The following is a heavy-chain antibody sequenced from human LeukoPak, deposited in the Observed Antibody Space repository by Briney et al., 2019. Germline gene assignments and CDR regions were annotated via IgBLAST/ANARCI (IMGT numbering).Heavy chain of an antibody. Sequence: GGSLRLSCAASGFTFSSYSMNWVRQAPGKGLEWVSSISSSSSYIYYADSVKGRFTISRDNAKNSLYLQMNSLRAEDTAVYYCARGNFNYYGSGSYTHLFDYWGQGTLVTVSS. V-gene: IGHV3-21*01. CDR3: ARGNFNYYGSGSYTHLFDY. CDR1: GFTFSSYS. D-gene: IGHD3-10*01. CDR2: ISSSSSYI. J-gene: IGHJ4*02.